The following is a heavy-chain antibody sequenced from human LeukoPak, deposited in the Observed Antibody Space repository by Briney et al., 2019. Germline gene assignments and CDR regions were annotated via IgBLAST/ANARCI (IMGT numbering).Heavy chain of an antibody. CDR3: ARDLSEKYSIDY. J-gene: IGHJ4*02. D-gene: IGHD2/OR15-2a*01. CDR2: ISYDGAVR. CDR1: GFTFSSYA. Sequence: PGRSLRLSCAASGFTFSSYAMHWVRQAPGKGLEWVTFISYDGAVRSYAESVKGRFTISRDNSKSTLSLQMNSLRPEDTAVYFCARDLSEKYSIDYWGRGTLVTVSS. V-gene: IGHV3-30-3*01.